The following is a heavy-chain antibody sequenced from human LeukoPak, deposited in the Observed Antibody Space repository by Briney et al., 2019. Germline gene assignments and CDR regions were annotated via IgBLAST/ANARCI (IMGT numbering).Heavy chain of an antibody. CDR3: ARGDLFYYGSGSLDY. D-gene: IGHD3-10*01. CDR2: IYHSGST. Sequence: SGTLSLTCAVSGGSISSSNWWSWVRQSPGKGLEWIGEIYHSGSTNYNPSLKSRVTISVDKSKNQFSLKLSSVTAADTAVYYCARGDLFYYGSGSLDYWGQGTLVTVSS. CDR1: GGSISSSNW. J-gene: IGHJ4*02. V-gene: IGHV4-4*02.